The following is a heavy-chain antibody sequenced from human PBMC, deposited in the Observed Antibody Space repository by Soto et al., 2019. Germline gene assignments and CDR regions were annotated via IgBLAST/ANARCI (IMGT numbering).Heavy chain of an antibody. J-gene: IGHJ6*02. CDR2: IDPSDSYT. Sequence: PGESLKISCKGSGYSFTSYWISWVRQMPGKGLEWMGRIDPSDSYTNYSPSFQGHVTISADKSISTAYLQWSSLKASDTAMYYCARHQVDYYDSIGYRSGMDVWGQGTTVTVSS. CDR1: GYSFTSYW. D-gene: IGHD3-22*01. V-gene: IGHV5-10-1*01. CDR3: ARHQVDYYDSIGYRSGMDV.